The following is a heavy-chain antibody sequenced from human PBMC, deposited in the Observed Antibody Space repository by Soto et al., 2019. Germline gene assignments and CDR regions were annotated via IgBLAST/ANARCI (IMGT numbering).Heavy chain of an antibody. Sequence: VGSLRLSCAASGFTFSSYAMSWVRQAPGKGLEWVSNIRANDESIYYADSVKGRVSVSRDNAKNSLFLEMNSLRVDDAAVYYCARETLRDAIDIWGQGTMVTVSS. CDR1: GFTFSSYA. V-gene: IGHV3-48*03. CDR3: ARETLRDAIDI. J-gene: IGHJ3*02. CDR2: IRANDESI.